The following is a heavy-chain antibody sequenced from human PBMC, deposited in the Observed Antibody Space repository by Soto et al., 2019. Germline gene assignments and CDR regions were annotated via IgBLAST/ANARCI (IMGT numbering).Heavy chain of an antibody. Sequence: ASVKVSCKASGYTFTSYAMHWVRQAPGQRLEWMGWINAGNGNTKYSQKFQGRVTITRDTSASTAYMELSSLRSEDTAVYYCARSDFVMVRGVIINYYYGMDVWGQGTTVTVSS. CDR3: ARSDFVMVRGVIINYYYGMDV. J-gene: IGHJ6*02. V-gene: IGHV1-3*01. CDR2: INAGNGNT. D-gene: IGHD3-10*01. CDR1: GYTFTSYA.